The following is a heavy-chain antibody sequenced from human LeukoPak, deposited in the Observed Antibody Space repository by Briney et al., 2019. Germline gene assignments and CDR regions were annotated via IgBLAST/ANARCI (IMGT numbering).Heavy chain of an antibody. CDR2: INHSGST. J-gene: IGHJ6*02. CDR1: GGSVISGSYY. V-gene: IGHV4-34*01. Sequence: SETLSLTCTVSGGSVISGSYYWSWIRQPPGKGLEWTGEINHSGSTNYNPSLKSRVTISVDTSKNQFSLKLSSVTAADTAVYYCARGYALGYCSSTSCYGHYYYGMDVWGQGTTVTVSS. CDR3: ARGYALGYCSSTSCYGHYYYGMDV. D-gene: IGHD2-2*01.